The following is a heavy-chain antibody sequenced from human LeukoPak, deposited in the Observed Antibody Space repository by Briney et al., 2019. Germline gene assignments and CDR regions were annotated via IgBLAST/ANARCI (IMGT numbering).Heavy chain of an antibody. CDR2: INPNSGGT. CDR1: GYTFTGYY. D-gene: IGHD2-2*01. J-gene: IGHJ4*02. CDR3: ARDIVVVPAAMCLVY. Sequence: ASVKVSCKASGYTFTGYYMHWVRQAPGQGLEWMGWINPNSGGTNYAQKFQGRVTMTRDTSISTAYMELSRLRSDHTAVYYCARDIVVVPAAMCLVYWGQGTLVTVSS. V-gene: IGHV1-2*02.